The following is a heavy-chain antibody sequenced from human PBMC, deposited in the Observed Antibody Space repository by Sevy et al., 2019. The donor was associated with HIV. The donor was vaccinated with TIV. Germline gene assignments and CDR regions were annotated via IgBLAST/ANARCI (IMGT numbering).Heavy chain of an antibody. CDR3: ARDPIAAAGTTEGYYYYMDV. V-gene: IGHV3-7*01. D-gene: IGHD6-13*01. J-gene: IGHJ6*03. Sequence: GGSLRLSCAASGFTFSSYWMSWVRQAPGKGLEWMANIKQDGSEKYYVDSVKGRFTISRDNAKNSLYLKMNSLRAEDTAVYYRARDPIAAAGTTEGYYYYMDVWGKGTTVTVSS. CDR2: IKQDGSEK. CDR1: GFTFSSYW.